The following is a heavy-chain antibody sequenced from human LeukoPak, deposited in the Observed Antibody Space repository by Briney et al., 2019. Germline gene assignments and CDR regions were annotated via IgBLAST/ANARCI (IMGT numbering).Heavy chain of an antibody. CDR3: ARDYDYVWGSYRPDLDY. CDR1: GFTFSSYS. Sequence: PGGSLRLSCAASGFTFSSYSMNWVRQAPGKGLEWVSYISSSSSTIYYADSVKGRFTISRDNAKNSLYLQMNSLRAEDTAVYYCARDYDYVWGSYRPDLDYWGQGTLVTVSS. D-gene: IGHD3-16*02. CDR2: ISSSSSTI. J-gene: IGHJ4*02. V-gene: IGHV3-48*04.